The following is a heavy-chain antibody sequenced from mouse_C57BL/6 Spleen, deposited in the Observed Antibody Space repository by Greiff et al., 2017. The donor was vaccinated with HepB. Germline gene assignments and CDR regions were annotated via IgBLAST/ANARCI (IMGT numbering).Heavy chain of an antibody. CDR2: IYPSDSET. D-gene: IGHD4-1*01. J-gene: IGHJ4*01. CDR1: GYTFTSYW. Sequence: VQLQQPGAELVRPGSSVKLSCKASGYTFTSYWMDWVKQRPGQGLEWIGNIYPSDSETHYNQKFKDKATLTVDKSSSTAYMQRSSLTSEDSAVYYCARLGELGRKDYWGQGTSVTVSS. CDR3: ARLGELGRKDY. V-gene: IGHV1-61*01.